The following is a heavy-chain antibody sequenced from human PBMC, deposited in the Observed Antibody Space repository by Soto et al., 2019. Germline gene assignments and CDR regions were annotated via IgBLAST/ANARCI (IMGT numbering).Heavy chain of an antibody. J-gene: IGHJ2*01. V-gene: IGHV4-31*03. CDR2: IYYSGTT. D-gene: IGHD2-2*01. CDR3: AGGHCFSSSCSYLDL. CDR1: GGSIDSGGSY. Sequence: QVQLQESGPGLVKPSQTLSLTCTVSGGSIDSGGSYWSWIRQSPGEGLEWLGYIYYSGTTYYNPSLKSSVSISLDTSKHQFSLKLNSVPAADTAIYYCAGGHCFSSSCSYLDLWGRGTLVTVSS.